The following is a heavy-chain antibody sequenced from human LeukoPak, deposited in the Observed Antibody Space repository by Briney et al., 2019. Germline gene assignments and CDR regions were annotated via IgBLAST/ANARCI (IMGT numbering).Heavy chain of an antibody. CDR2: IKQDGSEK. V-gene: IGHV3-7*01. Sequence: GGSLRLSCAASGFTFSNYAMTWVRQAPGKGLEWVANIKQDGSEKYYVDSVKGRFTISRDNAKNSLYLQMNSLRAEDTAVYYCASWGYCSGGSCYRPLDYWGQGTLVTVSS. J-gene: IGHJ4*02. CDR1: GFTFSNYA. D-gene: IGHD2-15*01. CDR3: ASWGYCSGGSCYRPLDY.